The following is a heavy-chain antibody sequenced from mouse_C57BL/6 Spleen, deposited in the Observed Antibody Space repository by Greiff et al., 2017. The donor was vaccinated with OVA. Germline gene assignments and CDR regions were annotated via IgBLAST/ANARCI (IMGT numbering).Heavy chain of an antibody. J-gene: IGHJ3*01. CDR3: ARARYDYDEVFAY. D-gene: IGHD2-4*01. Sequence: EVQLQQSGPGLVKPSQSLSLTCSVTGYSITSGYYWNWIRQFPGNKLEWMGYISYDGSNNYNPSLKNRISITRDTSKNQFFLKLNSVTTEDTATYYCARARYDYDEVFAYWGQGTLVTVSA. CDR2: ISYDGSN. CDR1: GYSITSGYY. V-gene: IGHV3-6*01.